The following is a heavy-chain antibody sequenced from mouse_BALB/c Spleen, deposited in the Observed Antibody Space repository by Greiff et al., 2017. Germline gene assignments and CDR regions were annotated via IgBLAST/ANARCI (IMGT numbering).Heavy chain of an antibody. CDR2: IWGDGST. Sequence: QVQLQQSGPGLVAPSQSLSITCTVSGFSLTGYGVNWVRQPPGKGLEWLGMIWGDGSTDYNSALKSRLSISKDNSKSQVFLKMNSLQTDDTARYYCARVIYYGSSRFYYAMDYWGQGTSVTVSS. CDR1: GFSLTGYG. D-gene: IGHD1-1*01. J-gene: IGHJ4*01. V-gene: IGHV2-6-7*01. CDR3: ARVIYYGSSRFYYAMDY.